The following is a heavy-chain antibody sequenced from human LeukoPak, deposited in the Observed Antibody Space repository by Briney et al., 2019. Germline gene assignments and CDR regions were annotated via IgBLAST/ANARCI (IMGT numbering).Heavy chain of an antibody. CDR3: ARGVRSSWYHDQHYYYMDV. J-gene: IGHJ6*03. Sequence: SETLSLTCAVYGGSFSGYYWSWIRQPPGKGLEWIGEINHSGSTNYNPSLKSRVTISVDTSKNQFSLKLSSVTAADTAVYHCARGVRSSWYHDQHYYYMDVWGKGTTVTVSS. D-gene: IGHD6-13*01. CDR1: GGSFSGYY. V-gene: IGHV4-34*01. CDR2: INHSGST.